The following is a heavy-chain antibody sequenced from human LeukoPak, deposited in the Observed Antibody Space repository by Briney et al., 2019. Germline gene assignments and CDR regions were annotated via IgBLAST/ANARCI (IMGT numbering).Heavy chain of an antibody. CDR2: IYSSGSA. V-gene: IGHV3-66*01. D-gene: IGHD3-3*01. CDR3: ARDTHDDFWSGYSET. J-gene: IGHJ5*02. CDR1: GFIVSGSY. Sequence: GGSLRLSCAASGFIVSGSYMTWARQAPGRGLEWVSVIYSSGSAFYAGSVKDRFITSRYNSKNTLYLQMNRLRADDTAIYYCARDTHDDFWSGYSETWGQGTRVTVSS.